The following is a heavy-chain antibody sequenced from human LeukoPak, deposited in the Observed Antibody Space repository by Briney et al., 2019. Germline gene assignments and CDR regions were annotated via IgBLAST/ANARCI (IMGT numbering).Heavy chain of an antibody. CDR1: GDSISSYY. CDR2: FYSSEST. V-gene: IGHV4-59*01. J-gene: IGHJ6*02. CDR3: ARGGGLGATRDYYYYYGMDV. D-gene: IGHD1-26*01. Sequence: SETLSLTCTVSGDSISSYYWSWIRQPPGKGLEWIGYFYSSESTNYNPSLKSRVTISVDTSKNQFSLKLSSVTAADTAVYYCARGGGLGATRDYYYYYGMDVWGQGTTVTVSS.